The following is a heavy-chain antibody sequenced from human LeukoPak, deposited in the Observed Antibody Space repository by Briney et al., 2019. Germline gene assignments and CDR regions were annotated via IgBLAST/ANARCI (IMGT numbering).Heavy chain of an antibody. Sequence: SETLSLTCAVYGGSFSGYYWGWIRQPPGKGLEWIGSIYYSGSTYYNPSLKSRVTISVDTSKNQFSLKLSSVTAADTAVYYCARSEREYSSGWYHPRWFDPWGQGTLVTVSS. D-gene: IGHD6-19*01. J-gene: IGHJ5*02. CDR2: IYYSGST. CDR3: ARSEREYSSGWYHPRWFDP. V-gene: IGHV4-39*01. CDR1: GGSFSGYY.